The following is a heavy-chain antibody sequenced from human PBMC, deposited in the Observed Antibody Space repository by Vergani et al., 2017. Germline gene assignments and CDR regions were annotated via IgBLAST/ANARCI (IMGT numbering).Heavy chain of an antibody. J-gene: IGHJ6*02. CDR3: ARDDSGDDDSSYYGLDV. D-gene: IGHD2-21*01. V-gene: IGHV4-39*02. CDR2: IYYSGST. Sequence: QLQLHKSGPGLVKPSETLSLTCTLSGGSISSSSHFWGWLRQTPGKGLEWIGSIYYSGSTYYNPSLKSRVSISVDTSKNQFSLKLSSVTAADSAVYYCARDDSGDDDSSYYGLDVWGQGTTVTVSS. CDR1: GGSISSSSHF.